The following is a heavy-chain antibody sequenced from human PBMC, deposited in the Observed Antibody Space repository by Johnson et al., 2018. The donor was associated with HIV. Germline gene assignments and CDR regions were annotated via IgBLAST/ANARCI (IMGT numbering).Heavy chain of an antibody. Sequence: EVQLVESGGGVVQPGRSLRLSCAASGFTISSYGMHWVRQAPGKGLEWVAVIYSGGSTYYADSVKGRFTISRDNSKNTLYLQMNSLRVEDTALYYCARATYYYDPSGDLTRPRAFDVWGQGTMVTVSS. D-gene: IGHD3-22*01. CDR1: GFTISSYG. J-gene: IGHJ3*01. CDR3: ARATYYYDPSGDLTRPRAFDV. V-gene: IGHV3-66*01. CDR2: IYSGGST.